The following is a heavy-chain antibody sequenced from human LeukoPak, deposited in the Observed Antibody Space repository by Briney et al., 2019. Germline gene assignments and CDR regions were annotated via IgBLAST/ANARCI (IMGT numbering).Heavy chain of an antibody. D-gene: IGHD6-19*01. Sequence: GGPLRLSCAASGFTFSSYAMTWVRQAPGQGLEWVSGISGSGASTYYADSVKGRFTISRDNSKNTLYLQMNSLRAEDTAIYYCAKPGYSSDWHRNFDYWGQGTLVTVSS. CDR1: GFTFSSYA. J-gene: IGHJ4*02. CDR3: AKPGYSSDWHRNFDY. CDR2: ISGSGAST. V-gene: IGHV3-23*01.